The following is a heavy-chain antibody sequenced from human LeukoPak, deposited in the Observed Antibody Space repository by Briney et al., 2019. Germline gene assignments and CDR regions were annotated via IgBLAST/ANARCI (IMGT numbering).Heavy chain of an antibody. J-gene: IGHJ5*02. Sequence: GGSLRLSCAASGFTVSSNHMSWVRQAPGKGLEWVSVIYSGGSTYYADSVKGRFTISRDNSKNTLYLQMNSLRAEDTAVYYCARETVPNWFDPWGQGTLVTVSS. CDR3: ARETVPNWFDP. CDR1: GFTVSSNH. D-gene: IGHD1-1*01. V-gene: IGHV3-66*01. CDR2: IYSGGST.